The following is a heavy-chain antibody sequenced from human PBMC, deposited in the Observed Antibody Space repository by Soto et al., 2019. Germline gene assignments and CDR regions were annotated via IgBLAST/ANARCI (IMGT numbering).Heavy chain of an antibody. CDR2: IIPIFGTA. J-gene: IGHJ6*02. Sequence: GASVKVSCKASGGTFSSYAISWVRQAPGQGLEWMGGIIPIFGTANYAQKFQGRVTITADESTSTAYTELSSLRSEDTAVYYCARELLAGPGLGIESYYYYYGMDVWGQGTTVTVSS. CDR1: GGTFSSYA. V-gene: IGHV1-69*13. D-gene: IGHD6-13*01. CDR3: ARELLAGPGLGIESYYYYYGMDV.